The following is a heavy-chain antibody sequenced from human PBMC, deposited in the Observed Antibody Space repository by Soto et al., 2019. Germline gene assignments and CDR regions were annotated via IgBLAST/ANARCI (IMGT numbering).Heavy chain of an antibody. D-gene: IGHD3-10*01. V-gene: IGHV4-30-4*01. CDR1: GGSIITGRYY. CDR2: ISYSGST. J-gene: IGHJ4*02. Sequence: QVQLQESGPRLVKPSQTLSLTCTVSGGSIITGRYYWSWIRQPPGKGLEWIGYISYSGSTYYNPSHTGRVTISIDTSKGQFSLKLTSVTAADTADYYCASNFGESSWAYFDYWGQGTLVTVSS. CDR3: ASNFGESSWAYFDY.